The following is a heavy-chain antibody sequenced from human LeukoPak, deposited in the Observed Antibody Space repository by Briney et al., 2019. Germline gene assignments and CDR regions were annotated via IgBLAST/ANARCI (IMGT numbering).Heavy chain of an antibody. J-gene: IGHJ4*02. CDR3: ARDLSGYSFDY. CDR2: ISGGGST. V-gene: IGHV3-23*01. CDR1: GFTFNNYA. D-gene: IGHD3-22*01. Sequence: GGSLRLSCAASGFTFNNYAMTWVRQAPGKGLEWVSAISGGGSTYYADSVKGRFTISRDNPKNALYLQMNSLRAEDTAVYYCARDLSGYSFDYWGQGTLVTVSS.